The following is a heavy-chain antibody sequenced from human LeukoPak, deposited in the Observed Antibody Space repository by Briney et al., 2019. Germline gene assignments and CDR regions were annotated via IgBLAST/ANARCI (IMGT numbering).Heavy chain of an antibody. CDR3: ARAPYYYDSSGYATYYSYYYRDV. Sequence: ASVKVSCKASGYTFTSYDINWVRQATGQGLEWMGWMNPNSGNTGYAQKFQGRVTITRNTSISTAYMELSSLRSEDTAVYYCARAPYYYDSSGYATYYSYYYRDVWGKGTTVTVSS. V-gene: IGHV1-8*03. CDR2: MNPNSGNT. D-gene: IGHD3-22*01. CDR1: GYTFTSYD. J-gene: IGHJ6*03.